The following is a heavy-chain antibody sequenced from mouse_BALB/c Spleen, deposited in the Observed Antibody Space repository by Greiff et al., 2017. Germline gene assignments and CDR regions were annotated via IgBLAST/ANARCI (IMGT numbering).Heavy chain of an antibody. CDR1: GFTFSSFG. J-gene: IGHJ4*01. V-gene: IGHV5-17*02. CDR3: ARERFFITTVVAVYYYAMDY. D-gene: IGHD1-1*01. CDR2: ISSCSSTI. Sequence: EVKLMESGGGLVQPGGSRKLSCAASGFTFSSFGMHWVRQAPEKGLEWVAYISSCSSTIYYADTVKGRFTISRDNPKNTLFLQMTSLRSEDTAMYYCARERFFITTVVAVYYYAMDYWGQGTSVTVSS.